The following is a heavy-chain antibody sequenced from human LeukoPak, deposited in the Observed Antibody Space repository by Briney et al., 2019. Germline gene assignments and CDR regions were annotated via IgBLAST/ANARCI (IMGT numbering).Heavy chain of an antibody. D-gene: IGHD2-2*01. J-gene: IGHJ4*02. CDR3: ARDPCCYSSSWGPYFDY. CDR2: IKADVSEK. CDR1: GFTFSNYW. Sequence: GGSLRLSCAASGFTFSNYWISWVRQAPEKGLEWVANIKADVSEKQYVDSVKGRFTISRDNAKNSLYLQMNSLRAEDTAVYYCARDPCCYSSSWGPYFDYWGQGTLVTVSS. V-gene: IGHV3-7*01.